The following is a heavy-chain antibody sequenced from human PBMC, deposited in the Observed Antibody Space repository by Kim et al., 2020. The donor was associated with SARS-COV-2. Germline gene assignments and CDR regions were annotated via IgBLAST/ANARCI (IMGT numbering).Heavy chain of an antibody. J-gene: IGHJ2*01. D-gene: IGHD6-19*01. CDR1: GFTYSKYW. CDR3: AGGAGWLIDF. Sequence: GGSLRLFCAASGFTYSKYWMNWVRQAPGKGLEWVANIEQDGSEENYVDSVEGRFTISRDNAKNSVFLQMNSLRVEDTAVYYCAGGAGWLIDFWGRGTLVTVSS. V-gene: IGHV3-7*01. CDR2: IEQDGSEE.